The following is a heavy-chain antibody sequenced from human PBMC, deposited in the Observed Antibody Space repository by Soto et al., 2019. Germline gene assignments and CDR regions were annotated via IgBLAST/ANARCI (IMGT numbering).Heavy chain of an antibody. CDR1: GFTFSNAW. CDR3: TTVGNYYGSGSYYNLFDY. J-gene: IGHJ4*02. D-gene: IGHD3-10*01. CDR2: IKSKTDGGTT. V-gene: IGHV3-15*01. Sequence: GGSLRLSCAASGFTFSNAWMSWVRQAPGKGLEWVGRIKSKTDGGTTDYAAPVKGRFTISRDDSKNTLYLQMNSLKTEDTAVYYCTTVGNYYGSGSYYNLFDYWGQGTLVTVSS.